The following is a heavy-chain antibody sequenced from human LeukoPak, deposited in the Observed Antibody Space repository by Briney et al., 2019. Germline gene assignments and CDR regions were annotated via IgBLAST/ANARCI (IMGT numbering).Heavy chain of an antibody. CDR1: GYTFTSYA. D-gene: IGHD1-1*01. CDR3: ARDLETGTTGDEAFDI. CDR2: INTNTGNP. V-gene: IGHV7-4-1*02. J-gene: IGHJ3*02. Sequence: GASVKVSCKASGYTFTSYAMNRVRQAPGQGLEWMGWINTNTGNPTYAQGFTGRFVFSLDTSVSTAYLQISSLKAEDTAVYYCARDLETGTTGDEAFDIWGQGTMVTVSS.